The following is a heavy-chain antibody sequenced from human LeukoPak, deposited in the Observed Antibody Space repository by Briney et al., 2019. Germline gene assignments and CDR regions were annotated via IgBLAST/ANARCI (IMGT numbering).Heavy chain of an antibody. D-gene: IGHD6-13*01. CDR2: VLTTRDT. J-gene: IGHJ3*02. CDR3: TKRIAPPGEKAFDI. CDR1: GFTFSNYA. Sequence: GGSLRLSCAASGFTFSNYALSWVRQAPGKGLEYVSTVLTTRDTYYADSVKGRFTTSRDNSKNTLYLQMNSLRAEDTAVYYCTKRIAPPGEKAFDIWGQGTLVTVSS. V-gene: IGHV3-23*01.